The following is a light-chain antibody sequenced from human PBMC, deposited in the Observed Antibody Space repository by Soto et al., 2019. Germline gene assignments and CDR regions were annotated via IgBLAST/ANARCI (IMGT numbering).Light chain of an antibody. J-gene: IGKJ1*01. V-gene: IGKV3-20*01. Sequence: EIVLTQSPGTLSLSPGERATLSCRASQSVSGRYLAWYQQKPGQAPRILIYGASSRATGIPARFSGRGSGTDFTLIISTLETEDFAVYYCQQYGCSPRTFGQGTKVEV. CDR1: QSVSGRY. CDR3: QQYGCSPRT. CDR2: GAS.